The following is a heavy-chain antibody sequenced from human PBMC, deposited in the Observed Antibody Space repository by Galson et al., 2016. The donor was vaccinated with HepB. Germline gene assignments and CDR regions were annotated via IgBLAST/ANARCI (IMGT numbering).Heavy chain of an antibody. CDR2: IIPIFGTA. Sequence: SVKVSCKASGGSFNSYGISWVRQAPGQGLEWMGGIIPIFGTANYAQKFQGRVTITADKSTSTAYMELSSLRSEDTAAYYCARGERITMIVEDAFDIWGQGTVVTVSS. CDR3: ARGERITMIVEDAFDI. CDR1: GGSFNSYG. V-gene: IGHV1-69*06. J-gene: IGHJ3*02. D-gene: IGHD3-22*01.